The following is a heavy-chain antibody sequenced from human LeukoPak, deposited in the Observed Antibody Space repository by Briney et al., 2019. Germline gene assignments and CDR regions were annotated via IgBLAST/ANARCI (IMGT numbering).Heavy chain of an antibody. CDR1: GGTFSSYV. CDR2: IIPLLGMT. J-gene: IGHJ3*02. Sequence: SVKVSRKASGGTFSSYVIIWLRQVPGQGFEWMGRIIPLLGMTNYAQQFEGRVTFTADKSSSTVYMELSSLTSEDTAVYYCAPDGFDIWGQGTVVTVSS. V-gene: IGHV1-69*04. CDR3: APDGFDI.